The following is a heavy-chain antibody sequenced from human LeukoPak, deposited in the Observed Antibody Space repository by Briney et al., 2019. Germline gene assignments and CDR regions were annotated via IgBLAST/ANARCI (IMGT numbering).Heavy chain of an antibody. J-gene: IGHJ5*02. Sequence: GESLKVSCKASGYTFIEYYIHWVRQPPGQGLEWMGWINPNNGYTNYAQKFQGGVTMTRDTSISTAYLELRRLTSDDTAVYYCARGRSGDSSGWYSFDPWGQGTLVTVSS. CDR1: GYTFIEYY. D-gene: IGHD6-19*01. V-gene: IGHV1-2*02. CDR3: ARGRSGDSSGWYSFDP. CDR2: INPNNGYT.